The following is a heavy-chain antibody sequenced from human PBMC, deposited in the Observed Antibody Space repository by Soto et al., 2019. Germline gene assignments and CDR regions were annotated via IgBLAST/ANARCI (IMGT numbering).Heavy chain of an antibody. D-gene: IGHD6-13*01. Sequence: GASVKVSCKASGYTFTTYAMHWVRQAPGQRLEWMGWINAGNGNTKYSQKFQGRVTMTRDTSASTAYMELSGLRSEDTAVYFCARSPLAAADWFDPWGQGTLVTVSS. V-gene: IGHV1-3*01. CDR3: ARSPLAAADWFDP. CDR1: GYTFTTYA. CDR2: INAGNGNT. J-gene: IGHJ5*02.